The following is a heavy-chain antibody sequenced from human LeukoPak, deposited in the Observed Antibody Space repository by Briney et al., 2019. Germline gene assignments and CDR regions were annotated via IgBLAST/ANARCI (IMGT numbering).Heavy chain of an antibody. CDR2: INPNSGGT. J-gene: IGHJ4*02. CDR1: GYTFTGYY. V-gene: IGHV1-2*02. D-gene: IGHD3-22*01. CDR3: AREPEYYDSSGYYDY. Sequence: ASVTVSCKASGYTFTGYYMHWVRQAPGQGLEWMGWINPNSGGTNYAQKFQGRVTMTRDTSISTAYMELSRLRSDDTAVYYCAREPEYYDSSGYYDYWGQGTLVTVSS.